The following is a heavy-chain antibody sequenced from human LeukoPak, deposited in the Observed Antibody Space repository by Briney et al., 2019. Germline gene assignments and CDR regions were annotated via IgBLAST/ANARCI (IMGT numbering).Heavy chain of an antibody. CDR2: INHSGNT. D-gene: IGHD1-26*01. V-gene: IGHV4-59*08. CDR1: GGSISSYY. Sequence: SETLSLTCTVSGGSISSYYWSWIRQPPGKGLEWIAYINHSGNTHYNPSLKSRVTISVDTSKNQFSLKLSSVTAADTAVYYCARHGSEGGATHLDYWGRGTLVTVSS. J-gene: IGHJ4*02. CDR3: ARHGSEGGATHLDY.